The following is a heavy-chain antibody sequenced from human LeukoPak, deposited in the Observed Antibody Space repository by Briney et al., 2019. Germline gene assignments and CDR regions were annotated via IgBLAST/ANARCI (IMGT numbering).Heavy chain of an antibody. CDR3: ARVGREKLYDY. D-gene: IGHD3-10*01. CDR2: IYYSGST. CDR1: GGSISSYY. J-gene: IGHJ4*02. Sequence: PSETLSLTCTVSGGSISSYYWSWIRQPPGKGLEWIGYIYYSGSTNYNPSLKSRVTISVDTSKNQLSLKLSSVTAADTAVYYCARVGREKLYDYWGQGTLVTVSS. V-gene: IGHV4-59*01.